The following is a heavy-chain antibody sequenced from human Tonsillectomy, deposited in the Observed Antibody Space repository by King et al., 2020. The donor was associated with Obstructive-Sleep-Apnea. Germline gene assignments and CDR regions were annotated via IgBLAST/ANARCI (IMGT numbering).Heavy chain of an antibody. J-gene: IGHJ3*02. Sequence: VQLVESGGGLVQPGGSLRLSCAASGFTFSSYWMSWVRQAPGKGLEWVANINQDGSEKYYVDSVKGRFTISRDNAKNSLYLQMNSLRAEDTAVYYCAGQGYCSSTSCYGHDAFDIWGQGTMVTVSS. V-gene: IGHV3-7*01. D-gene: IGHD2-2*01. CDR3: AGQGYCSSTSCYGHDAFDI. CDR2: INQDGSEK. CDR1: GFTFSSYW.